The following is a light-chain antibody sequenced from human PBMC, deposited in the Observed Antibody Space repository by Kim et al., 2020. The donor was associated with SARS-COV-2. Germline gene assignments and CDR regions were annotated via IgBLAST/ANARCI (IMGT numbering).Light chain of an antibody. CDR3: QQYDIYPWT. Sequence: DIQMTQSPSTLSASVGGRVIITCRASQSVRTWLAWYQQKPGKAPKVLIYDASNLESGVPSRFSGSGSGTEFTLIISSLQPDDFATYYCQQYDIYPWTFGQGTKVDIK. CDR2: DAS. CDR1: QSVRTW. J-gene: IGKJ1*01. V-gene: IGKV1-5*01.